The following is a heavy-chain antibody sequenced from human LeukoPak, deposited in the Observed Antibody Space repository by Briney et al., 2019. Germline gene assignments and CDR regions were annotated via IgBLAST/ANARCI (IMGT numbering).Heavy chain of an antibody. CDR2: IGAYNGNT. D-gene: IGHD3-10*01. Sequence: ASVKVSCKASGYTFTSYGISWVRQAPGQGLEWMGWIGAYNGNTNYAQKFQGRVTITRDTSASTAYMELSSLRSEDTAVYYCARDPGSYYGSGSRYYYYYYMDVWGKGTTVTVSS. J-gene: IGHJ6*03. V-gene: IGHV1-18*01. CDR1: GYTFTSYG. CDR3: ARDPGSYYGSGSRYYYYYYMDV.